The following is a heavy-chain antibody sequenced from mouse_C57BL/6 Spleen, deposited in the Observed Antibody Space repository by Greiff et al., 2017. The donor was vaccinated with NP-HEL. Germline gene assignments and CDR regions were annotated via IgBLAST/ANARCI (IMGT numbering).Heavy chain of an antibody. CDR1: GFNIKDDY. D-gene: IGHD2-3*01. CDR2: IDPENGDT. J-gene: IGHJ4*01. CDR3: TTGDGYSYAMDY. Sequence: VQLQQSGAELVRPGASVKLSCTASGFNIKDDYMHWVKQRPEQGLEWIGWIDPENGDTEYASKFQGKATITADTSSTTAYLQLSSLTSEDTAVYYCTTGDGYSYAMDYWGQGTSVTVSS. V-gene: IGHV14-4*01.